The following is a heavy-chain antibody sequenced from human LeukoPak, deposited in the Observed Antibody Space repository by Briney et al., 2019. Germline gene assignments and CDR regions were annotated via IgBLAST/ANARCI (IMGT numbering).Heavy chain of an antibody. V-gene: IGHV3-7*03. J-gene: IGHJ3*02. Sequence: PGGSLRLSCAASGFTFSSYWMSWVRQAPRKGLEWVANIKQDGSEKYYVDSVKGRFTISRDNAKNSLYLQMNSLRAEDTAVYYCASGGTEYSSGWYPFDIWGQGTMVTVSS. CDR1: GFTFSSYW. CDR2: IKQDGSEK. D-gene: IGHD6-19*01. CDR3: ASGGTEYSSGWYPFDI.